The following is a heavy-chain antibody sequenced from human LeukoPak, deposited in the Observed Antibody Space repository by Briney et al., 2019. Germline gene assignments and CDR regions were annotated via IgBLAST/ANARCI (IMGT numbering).Heavy chain of an antibody. V-gene: IGHV3-23*01. CDR1: GFTFTNYA. Sequence: PGGSLRLSCAASGFTFTNYAMSWVRQAPGKGLEWVSTISGSGGRTYYADSVKGRFTISRDNSKNTLTLQINSLRAEDTAAYYCAKDRTYCSSTNCYGTYYFDYWGQGTLVTVSS. J-gene: IGHJ4*02. D-gene: IGHD2-2*01. CDR3: AKDRTYCSSTNCYGTYYFDY. CDR2: ISGSGGRT.